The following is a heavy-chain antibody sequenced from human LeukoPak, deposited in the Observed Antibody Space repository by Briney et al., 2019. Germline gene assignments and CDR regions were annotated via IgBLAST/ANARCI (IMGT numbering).Heavy chain of an antibody. V-gene: IGHV5-51*01. D-gene: IGHD1-7*01. CDR1: GYRFTDYW. CDR3: ARGAAGTTPDYYYFGLDV. Sequence: KSGESLKISCKGSGYRFTDYWIGWVRQMPGKGLEWMGIIYPGDSDTRYSPSFQGQVTISADKSINPAHLQWSSLKASDTAMYYCARGAAGTTPDYYYFGLDVWGQGTTVKVSS. J-gene: IGHJ6*02. CDR2: IYPGDSDT.